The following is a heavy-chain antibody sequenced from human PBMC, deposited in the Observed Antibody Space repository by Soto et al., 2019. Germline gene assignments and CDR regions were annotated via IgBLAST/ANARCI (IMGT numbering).Heavy chain of an antibody. J-gene: IGHJ4*02. V-gene: IGHV3-30*18. CDR3: AKDDYYDSSGALDY. CDR1: GFTFSSYG. CDR2: ISYDGSNK. D-gene: IGHD3-22*01. Sequence: QVQLVESGGGVVQPGRSLRLSCAASGFTFSSYGMHWVRQAPGKGLEWVAVISYDGSNKYDADSVKGRFTISRDNSKNTLYLQMNSLRAEDTAVYYCAKDDYYDSSGALDYWGQGTLVTVSS.